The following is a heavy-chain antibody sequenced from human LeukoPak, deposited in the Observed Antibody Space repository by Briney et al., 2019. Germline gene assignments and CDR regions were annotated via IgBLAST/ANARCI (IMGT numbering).Heavy chain of an antibody. CDR2: ISWNSGSI. D-gene: IGHD1-26*01. V-gene: IGHV3-9*01. J-gene: IGHJ4*02. CDR3: AKDATEYSGSYFDY. Sequence: PGGSLRLSCAASGFTFDDYAMHWVRQAPGKGLEWVSGISWNSGSIGYADSVKGRFTISRDNAKNSLYLQMNSLRAEDTALYYCAKDATEYSGSYFDYWGQGTLVTVSS. CDR1: GFTFDDYA.